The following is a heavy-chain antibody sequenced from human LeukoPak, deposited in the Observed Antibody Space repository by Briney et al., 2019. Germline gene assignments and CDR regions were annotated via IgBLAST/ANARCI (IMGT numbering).Heavy chain of an antibody. CDR1: GFTFSSYA. J-gene: IGHJ4*02. V-gene: IGHV3-23*01. Sequence: GGSLRLSCAASGFTFSSYAMSWVRQAPGKGLEWVSAISGSGGGTYYADSVKGRFTISRDNSKNTLYLQMNSLRAEDTAVYYCARGLRYFDWLSPFDYWGQGTLVTVSS. CDR2: ISGSGGGT. CDR3: ARGLRYFDWLSPFDY. D-gene: IGHD3-9*01.